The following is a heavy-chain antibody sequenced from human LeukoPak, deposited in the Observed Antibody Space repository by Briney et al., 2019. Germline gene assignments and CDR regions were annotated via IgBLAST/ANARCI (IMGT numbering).Heavy chain of an antibody. J-gene: IGHJ4*02. CDR2: IMEDGREK. CDR1: GFTFSSSW. Sequence: GGSLRLSCATSGFTFSSSWMSWVRQAPGKGLECVANIMEDGREKYYVDSVKGRFTISRDNAKNSLYLQMSSLRAEDTAVYYCAKDRGAGSYYWGQGTLVTVSS. D-gene: IGHD3-10*01. CDR3: AKDRGAGSYY. V-gene: IGHV3-7*01.